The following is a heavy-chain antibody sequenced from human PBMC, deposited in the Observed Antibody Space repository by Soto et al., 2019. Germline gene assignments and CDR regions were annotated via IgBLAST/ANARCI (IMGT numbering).Heavy chain of an antibody. Sequence: SETLSLTCTVSGGSISSGGYYWSWIRQHPGKGLEWIGYIYYSGSTYYNPSLKSRVTISVDTSKNQFSLKLSSVTAADTAVYYCATVDTDMNHNYYYYGMDVWGQGTTVT. CDR3: ATVDTDMNHNYYYYGMDV. J-gene: IGHJ6*02. D-gene: IGHD5-18*01. CDR2: IYYSGST. V-gene: IGHV4-31*03. CDR1: GGSISSGGYY.